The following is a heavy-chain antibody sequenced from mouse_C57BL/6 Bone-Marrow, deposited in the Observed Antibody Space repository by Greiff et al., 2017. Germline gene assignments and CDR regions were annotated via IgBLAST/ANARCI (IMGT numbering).Heavy chain of an antibody. CDR3: ARWTTVVDYYAMDY. J-gene: IGHJ4*01. CDR2: IYPGDGDT. Sequence: QVQLQQSGAELVKPGASVKISCKASGYAFSSYWMNWVKQRPGKGLEWIGQIYPGDGDTNYNGKFKGKATLTADKSSSTAYMQLSSLTSEDSAVYFCARWTTVVDYYAMDYWGQGTSVTVSS. CDR1: GYAFSSYW. V-gene: IGHV1-80*01. D-gene: IGHD1-1*01.